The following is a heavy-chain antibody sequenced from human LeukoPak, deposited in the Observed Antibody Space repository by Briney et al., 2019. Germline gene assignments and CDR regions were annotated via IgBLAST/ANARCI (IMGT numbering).Heavy chain of an antibody. J-gene: IGHJ5*02. CDR2: ISSSSSYI. V-gene: IGHV3-21*04. Sequence: GGSLRLSCAASGFTFSSYSMNWVRQAPGKGLEWVSSISSSSSYIYYADSVKGRFTISRDNSKNTLYLQMNSLRAEDTAVYYCAKVGRLLRFLEWPNWFDPWGQGTLVTVSS. D-gene: IGHD3-3*01. CDR1: GFTFSSYS. CDR3: AKVGRLLRFLEWPNWFDP.